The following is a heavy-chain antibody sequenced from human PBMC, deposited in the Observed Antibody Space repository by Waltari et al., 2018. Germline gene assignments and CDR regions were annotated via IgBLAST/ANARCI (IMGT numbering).Heavy chain of an antibody. J-gene: IGHJ4*02. CDR2: IYYNGKT. D-gene: IGHD3-16*01. CDR3: ARVGTTGNSPFDF. Sequence: QVQLQESGPGRVKPSETLSLTCAVSGGSVIYYSWRWIRQSPGSGLDWIGYIYYNGKTAYSPSLQSRVTMSLDTSKNQFSLRLTSVTAADTAVYYCARVGTTGNSPFDFWGQGTLVIVSS. V-gene: IGHV4-59*04. CDR1: GGSVIYYS.